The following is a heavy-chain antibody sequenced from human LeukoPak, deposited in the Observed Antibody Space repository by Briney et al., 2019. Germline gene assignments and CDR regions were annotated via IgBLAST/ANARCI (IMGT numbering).Heavy chain of an antibody. D-gene: IGHD3-10*01. CDR3: ASGWVRTYYMDV. CDR1: GFTFSNYG. Sequence: GGSLRLSCAASGFTFSNYGMHWVRQAPGKGLEWVAFVRSDGDIKYYADSVQGRFTISRDNAKNSLYLQMNSLRAEDTAVYYCASGWVRTYYMDVWGKGTTVTVSS. CDR2: VRSDGDIK. J-gene: IGHJ6*03. V-gene: IGHV3-30*02.